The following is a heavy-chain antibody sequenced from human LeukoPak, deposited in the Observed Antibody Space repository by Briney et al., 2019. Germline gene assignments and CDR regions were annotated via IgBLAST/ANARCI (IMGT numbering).Heavy chain of an antibody. CDR2: IYSGGTT. Sequence: GGSLRLSCVVSGFTVTSNYMSWVRQAPGKGLEWVTVIYSGGTTNYADSVKGRFTVYRDNSKNTLYLQMNSLRAEDTAVYYCASKLTSGYWGQGTLVTVSS. V-gene: IGHV3-66*01. D-gene: IGHD4-17*01. J-gene: IGHJ4*02. CDR1: GFTVTSNY. CDR3: ASKLTSGY.